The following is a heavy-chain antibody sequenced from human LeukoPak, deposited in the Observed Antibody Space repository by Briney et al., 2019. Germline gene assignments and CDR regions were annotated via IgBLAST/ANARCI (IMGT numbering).Heavy chain of an antibody. V-gene: IGHV3-30*04. CDR3: ARESGLLRGYSYGH. Sequence: GGSLRLSCAASGFTSTSYAMHGVRQAPGKGLEWVAIITSDGSNKHYADSVKGRFTISRDNSRHTLYLQMNSLRVGDTAVYYCARESGLLRGYSYGHWGQGTLVTVSS. CDR2: ITSDGSNK. CDR1: GFTSTSYA. D-gene: IGHD5-18*01. J-gene: IGHJ4*02.